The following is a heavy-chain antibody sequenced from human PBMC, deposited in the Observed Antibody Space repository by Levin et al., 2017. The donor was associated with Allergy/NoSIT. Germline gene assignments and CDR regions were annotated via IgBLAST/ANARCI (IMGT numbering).Heavy chain of an antibody. Sequence: SETLSLTCTVSGDSMTTSHWWSWVRQAPGKGLEWIGEIYDGGATNYNPSLRSRVAILLDKSKKQYSLILSSVTAADTALYYCARKGAGVSSCHDYWGQGILVTVSS. D-gene: IGHD2-21*01. CDR3: ARKGAGVSSCHDY. J-gene: IGHJ4*02. CDR1: GDSMTTSHW. V-gene: IGHV4-4*02. CDR2: IYDGGAT.